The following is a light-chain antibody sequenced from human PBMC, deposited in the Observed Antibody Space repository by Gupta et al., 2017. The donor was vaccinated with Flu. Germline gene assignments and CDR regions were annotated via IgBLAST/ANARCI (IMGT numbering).Light chain of an antibody. CDR2: AAS. J-gene: IGKJ2*01. V-gene: IGKV3-20*01. Sequence: EIVLMQSPGTLSLSPGERATLSCRASQSVSSMYMAWYQQKLGQPPRLLIYAASIRATGTPDRFSGSGSGTDFTLTITRLEPEDFAVYYCQQYVSSLSYTFGPGTNLEI. CDR1: QSVSSMY. CDR3: QQYVSSLSYT.